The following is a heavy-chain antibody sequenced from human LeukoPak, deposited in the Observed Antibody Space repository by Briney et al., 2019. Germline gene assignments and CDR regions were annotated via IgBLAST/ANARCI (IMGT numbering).Heavy chain of an antibody. CDR2: ISSSSTI. CDR3: ARDRPIITG. Sequence: GGCLRLSCAASVLTFSSYSMNWVRQPPRKGLEWVSYISSSSTIYYAASVKGRFTISRDNAKNSLYLQMNSLRDEDTAVYFCARDRPIITGWGQGTMVTVSS. D-gene: IGHD1-20*01. CDR1: VLTFSSYS. V-gene: IGHV3-48*02. J-gene: IGHJ3*01.